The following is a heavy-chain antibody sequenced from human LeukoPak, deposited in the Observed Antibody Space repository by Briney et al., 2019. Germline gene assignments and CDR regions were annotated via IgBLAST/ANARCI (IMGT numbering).Heavy chain of an antibody. CDR1: GGSISSYY. V-gene: IGHV4-59*01. CDR3: ARGGVGQGSYYFDY. CDR2: IYYSGST. J-gene: IGHJ4*02. Sequence: SETLPLTCTVSGGSISSYYWSWLRQPPGKGLEWVGYIYYSGSTNYNPSLKSRVTISVDTSKNQFSLKLSSVTAADTAVYYCARGGVGQGSYYFDYWGQGTLVTVSS. D-gene: IGHD2-15*01.